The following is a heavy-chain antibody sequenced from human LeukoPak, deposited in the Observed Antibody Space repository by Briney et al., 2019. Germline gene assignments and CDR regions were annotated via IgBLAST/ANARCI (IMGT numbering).Heavy chain of an antibody. CDR3: AKDSSGYYDGAFDI. CDR1: GFNFDDYG. Sequence: GGSLRLSCAASGFNFDDYGMSWVRQAPGKGLEWVSGINWNDGSTGYADSVKGRFTISRGNAKNSLFLQMNSLRAEDTALYYCAKDSSGYYDGAFDIWGQGTMVTVSS. D-gene: IGHD3-22*01. CDR2: INWNDGST. V-gene: IGHV3-20*04. J-gene: IGHJ3*02.